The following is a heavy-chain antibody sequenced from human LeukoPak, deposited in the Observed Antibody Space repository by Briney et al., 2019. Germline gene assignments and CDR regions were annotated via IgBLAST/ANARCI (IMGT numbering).Heavy chain of an antibody. CDR2: ISSSSSYI. CDR1: GFTFSSYS. CDR3: ARDWSGYSHDAFDI. Sequence: GGSLRLSCAASGFTFSSYSMNWVRQAPGKGLEWVSSISSSSSYIYYADSVKGRFTISRDNAKNSLYLQTNSLRAEDTAVYYCARDWSGYSHDAFDIWGQGTMVTVSS. V-gene: IGHV3-21*01. D-gene: IGHD3-3*01. J-gene: IGHJ3*02.